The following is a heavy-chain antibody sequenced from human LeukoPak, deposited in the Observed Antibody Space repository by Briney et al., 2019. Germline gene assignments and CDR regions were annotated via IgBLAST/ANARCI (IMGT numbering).Heavy chain of an antibody. CDR2: ISGSGGST. J-gene: IGHJ4*02. D-gene: IGHD5-12*01. CDR3: AKSFSATQTPSDY. Sequence: GALRLSCAASGFTFSKQGMGWVRQAPGEGAGGVLAISGSGGSTYYADSVKGRFTISRDNSKNTLYLQMNSLRAEDTAVYYCAKSFSATQTPSDYWGQGTLVTVSS. V-gene: IGHV3-23*01. CDR1: GFTFSKQG.